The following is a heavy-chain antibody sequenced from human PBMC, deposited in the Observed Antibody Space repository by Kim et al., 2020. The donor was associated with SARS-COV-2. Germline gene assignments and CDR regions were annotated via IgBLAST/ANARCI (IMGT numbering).Heavy chain of an antibody. Sequence: SETLSLTCAVYGGSFSGYYWSWIRQPPGKGLEWIGEINHSGSTNYNPSLKSRVTISVDTSKNQFSLKLSSVTAADTAVYYCASLPHCSSTSCSIGYFDYWGQGTLVTVSS. V-gene: IGHV4-34*01. CDR1: GGSFSGYY. CDR3: ASLPHCSSTSCSIGYFDY. D-gene: IGHD2-2*01. CDR2: INHSGST. J-gene: IGHJ4*02.